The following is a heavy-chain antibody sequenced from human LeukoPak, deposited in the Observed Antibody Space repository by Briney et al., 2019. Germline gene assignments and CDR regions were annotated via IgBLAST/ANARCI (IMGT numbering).Heavy chain of an antibody. CDR3: ARYRGRPAAALAFDI. CDR2: INHSGST. J-gene: IGHJ3*02. Sequence: SETLSLTCAVYGGSFSGYYWSWIRQPPGKGLEWIGEINHSGSTNYNPSLNSRVTISVDTSKNQFSLKLSSVTPEDTAVYYCARYRGRPAAALAFDIWGQGTMVTVPS. D-gene: IGHD1-14*01. V-gene: IGHV4-34*01. CDR1: GGSFSGYY.